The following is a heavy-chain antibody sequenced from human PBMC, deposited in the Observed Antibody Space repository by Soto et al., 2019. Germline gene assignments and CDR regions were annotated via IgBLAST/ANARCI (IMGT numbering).Heavy chain of an antibody. V-gene: IGHV4-59*11. CDR3: ALRSMAVVPEY. CDR1: GGSISNHN. J-gene: IGHJ4*02. Sequence: PSETLSLTCSASGGSISNHNWGWIRQPPGKGLESIGYLYYGRSANYNPSLKSRVTLSVDTSTNQCSLTLSSMTAADTAVYYCALRSMAVVPEYWGQGTLVTVSS. D-gene: IGHD3-22*01. CDR2: LYYGRSA.